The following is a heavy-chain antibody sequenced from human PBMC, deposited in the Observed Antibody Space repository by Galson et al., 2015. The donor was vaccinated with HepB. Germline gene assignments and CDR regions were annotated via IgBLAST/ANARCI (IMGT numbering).Heavy chain of an antibody. CDR2: FDPEDGET. V-gene: IGHV1-24*01. CDR3: ATGGLRSYYGSGQGYNWFDP. CDR1: GYTLTELS. J-gene: IGHJ5*02. D-gene: IGHD3-10*01. Sequence: SVKVSCKVSGYTLTELSMHWVRQAPGKGLEWMGGFDPEDGETIYAQKFQGRVTMTEDTSTDTAYMELSSLRSEDTAVYYCATGGLRSYYGSGQGYNWFDPWGQGTLVTVSS.